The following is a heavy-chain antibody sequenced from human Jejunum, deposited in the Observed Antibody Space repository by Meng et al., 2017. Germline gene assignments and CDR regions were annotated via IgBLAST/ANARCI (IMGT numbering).Heavy chain of an antibody. D-gene: IGHD2-21*01. CDR1: GDSISTNG. V-gene: IGHV4-4*03. CDR3: ARGAIGTRPFDY. Sequence: PREGPGPALSKPPAHLSLTCADSGDSISTNGWNWVRQPPGKGLEWIGEIYHSGAFNYNPSLRRRVTISVDKSKNQVSLKLDSLTAADTAVYYCARGAIGTRPFDYWGQGTLVTVSS. CDR2: IYHSGAF. J-gene: IGHJ4*02.